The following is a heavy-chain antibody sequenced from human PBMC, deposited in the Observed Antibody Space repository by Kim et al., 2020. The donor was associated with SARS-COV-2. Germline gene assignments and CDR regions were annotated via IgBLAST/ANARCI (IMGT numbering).Heavy chain of an antibody. CDR3: AKDRIAAAGIFDY. J-gene: IGHJ4*02. CDR1: GFTFSSYG. D-gene: IGHD6-13*01. CDR2: ISYDGSNK. V-gene: IGHV3-30*18. Sequence: GGSLRLSCAASGFTFSSYGMHWVRQAPGKGLEWVAVISYDGSNKYYADSVKGRFTISRDNSKNTLYLQMNSLRAEDTAVYYCAKDRIAAAGIFDYWGQGT.